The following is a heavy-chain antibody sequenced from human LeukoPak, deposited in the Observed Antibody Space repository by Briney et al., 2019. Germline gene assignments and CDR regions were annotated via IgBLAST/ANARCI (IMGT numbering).Heavy chain of an antibody. J-gene: IGHJ4*02. Sequence: SETLSLTCTVSGYSISSGYYWGWIRQPPGKGWEWIGSIYHIGSTYYNPSLKSRVTISVDTSKNQFSLKLSSVTAADTAVYYSARAAVSAWLDIVATIPRCYFDYWGQGTLVTVSS. CDR3: ARAAVSAWLDIVATIPRCYFDY. D-gene: IGHD5-12*01. V-gene: IGHV4-38-2*02. CDR2: IYHIGST. CDR1: GYSISSGYY.